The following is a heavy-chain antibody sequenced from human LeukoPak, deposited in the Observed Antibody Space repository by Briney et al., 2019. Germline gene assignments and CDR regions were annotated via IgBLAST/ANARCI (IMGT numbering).Heavy chain of an antibody. V-gene: IGHV1-3*04. CDR2: VNTDNTKS. Sequence: ASVKVSCKTSGHIFTTHYIHWMRQAPGQRLEWLGRVNTDNTKSEYSQKFQGRGIITRDTSASTAYMEMSGLRSEDTAMYYCAMSVEMAAIPSFDYWGQGTLVTVSS. CDR3: AMSVEMAAIPSFDY. D-gene: IGHD5-24*01. CDR1: GHIFTTHY. J-gene: IGHJ4*02.